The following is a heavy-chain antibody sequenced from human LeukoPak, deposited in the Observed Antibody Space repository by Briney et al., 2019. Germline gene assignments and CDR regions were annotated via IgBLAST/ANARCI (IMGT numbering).Heavy chain of an antibody. CDR3: ARVGTTVMYYYYYMDV. Sequence: AASVKVSCKASGYTFTSYGISWVRQAPGQGLEWMGWISAYNGNTNYAQKLQGRVTMTTDTSTSTAYMELRSLRSDDTAVYYCARVGTTVMYYYYYMDVWGKGTTVTISS. D-gene: IGHD4-17*01. CDR1: GYTFTSYG. CDR2: ISAYNGNT. V-gene: IGHV1-18*01. J-gene: IGHJ6*03.